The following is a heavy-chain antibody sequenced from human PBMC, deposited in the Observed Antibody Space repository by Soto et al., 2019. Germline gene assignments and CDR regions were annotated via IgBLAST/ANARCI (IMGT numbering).Heavy chain of an antibody. CDR2: INSDGSST. V-gene: IGHV3-74*01. CDR1: GFTFSSYS. J-gene: IGHJ6*02. CDR3: ARDHYDFWSGYPNYYGMDV. Sequence: GGSVRLACAACGFTFSSYSMDWCRQAPGKGLGWVSRINSDGSSTYYADSVKGRFTISRDNSKNTLYLQMNSLRAEDTAVYYCARDHYDFWSGYPNYYGMDVWGQGTTVTVSS. D-gene: IGHD3-3*01.